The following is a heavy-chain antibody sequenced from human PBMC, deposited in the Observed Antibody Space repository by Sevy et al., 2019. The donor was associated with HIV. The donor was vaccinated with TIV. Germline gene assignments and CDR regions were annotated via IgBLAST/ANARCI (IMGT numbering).Heavy chain of an antibody. D-gene: IGHD6-13*01. Sequence: SETLSLTCTVSGGSISSGSYYWSWIRQPAGKGLEWIGRIYTSGSTNYNPSLKSRVTMSVDTSKNRFSLKLSSVTAADTAVYYCAIGSSWYPYGYWGQGTLVTVSS. CDR3: AIGSSWYPYGY. J-gene: IGHJ4*02. V-gene: IGHV4-61*02. CDR1: GGSISSGSYY. CDR2: IYTSGST.